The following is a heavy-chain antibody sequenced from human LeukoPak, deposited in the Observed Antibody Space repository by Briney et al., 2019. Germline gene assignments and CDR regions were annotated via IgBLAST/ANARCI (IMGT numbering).Heavy chain of an antibody. D-gene: IGHD3-10*01. CDR3: ARTLWFGELFR. CDR1: GGSISSGSYY. V-gene: IGHV4-61*02. J-gene: IGHJ4*02. Sequence: SETLSLTCTVSGGSISSGSYYWSWIRQPAGKGLEWIGRIYTSGSTNYNPSLKSRVTISVDTSKNQFSLKLSSVTAADTAVYYCARTLWFGELFRRGQGTLVTVSS. CDR2: IYTSGST.